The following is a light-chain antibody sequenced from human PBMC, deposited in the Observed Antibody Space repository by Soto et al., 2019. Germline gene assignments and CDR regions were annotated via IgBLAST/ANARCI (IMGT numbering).Light chain of an antibody. CDR2: KIS. J-gene: IGKJ1*01. V-gene: IGKV2-24*01. CDR3: LQVTHFPWA. Sequence: DIVMTQTPLSSRVTLGQPASITCTSSESLVHSDGNTYLRWLHQRPGQPPRLLIHKISNRFPGVPDRFSGSGAGTEFTLSISRIEPEDAGTFFCLQVTHFPWAFGQGTKV. CDR1: ESLVHSDGNTY.